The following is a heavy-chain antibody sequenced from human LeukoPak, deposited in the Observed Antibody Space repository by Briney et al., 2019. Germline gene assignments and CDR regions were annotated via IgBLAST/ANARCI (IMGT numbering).Heavy chain of an antibody. J-gene: IGHJ4*02. V-gene: IGHV3-21*01. CDR2: ISSSSSYI. CDR3: AKLAKYFYGSETYYFFEH. D-gene: IGHD3-10*01. CDR1: GFTFSSYS. Sequence: GGSLRLSCAASGFTFSSYSMNWVRQAAGKGLEWVSSISSSSSYIYYADSVKGRFTISRDNAKNSLYLQMNSLRVDDTAVYYCAKLAKYFYGSETYYFFEHWGQGTPVTASS.